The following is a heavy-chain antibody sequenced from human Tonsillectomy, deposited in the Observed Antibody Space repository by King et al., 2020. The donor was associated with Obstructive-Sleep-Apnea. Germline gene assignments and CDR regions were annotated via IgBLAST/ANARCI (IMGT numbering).Heavy chain of an antibody. CDR1: GFTFRTYA. V-gene: IGHV3-30*04. J-gene: IGHJ6*02. Sequence: VQLVESGGGVVQPGRSLRLSCAASGFTFRTYAMHWVRQAPGKGLEWVALISHHGGDEYYADSVKGRFTISRDNSKNTLHLQMNSLGPEDTAMYYCARPQWELAYYYGLDVWGQGTTVTVSS. CDR2: ISHHGGDE. D-gene: IGHD1-26*01. CDR3: ARPQWELAYYYGLDV.